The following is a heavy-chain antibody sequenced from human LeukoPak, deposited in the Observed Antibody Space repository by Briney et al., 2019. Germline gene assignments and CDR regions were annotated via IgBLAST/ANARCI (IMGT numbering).Heavy chain of an antibody. J-gene: IGHJ3*02. V-gene: IGHV1-8*01. CDR1: GYTFTSYD. CDR2: MNPNSANT. CDR3: ARIRDGYNDAYDI. D-gene: IGHD5-24*01. Sequence: ASVKVSCKASGYTFTSYDINWVRQAPGQGLEWMGWMNPNSANTGYAQKFQGRVTMTRNTSISTAYMELSGLRSEDTALYYCARIRDGYNDAYDIWGQGTMVTVSS.